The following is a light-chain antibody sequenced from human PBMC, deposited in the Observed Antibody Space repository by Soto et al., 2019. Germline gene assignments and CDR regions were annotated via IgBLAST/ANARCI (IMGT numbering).Light chain of an antibody. J-gene: IGKJ5*01. V-gene: IGKV3-15*01. Sequence: PTIFSQSLAHSVSXPCRASQSVRSNLAWYEQKPGHAPRLLIYGASTRPTGIPARFSGSGSGTEFTLTISSLQSEDFAPYCCHQANSFPITFGQGTRMDIK. CDR2: GAS. CDR3: HQANSFPIT. CDR1: QSVRSN.